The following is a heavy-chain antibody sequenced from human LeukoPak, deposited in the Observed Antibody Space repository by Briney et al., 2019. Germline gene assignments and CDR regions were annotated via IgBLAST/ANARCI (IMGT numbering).Heavy chain of an antibody. CDR1: GFTFSSYA. CDR3: ARAAVPLGLRLYYFDY. CDR2: ISYDGSNK. D-gene: IGHD4-17*01. V-gene: IGHV3-30*04. Sequence: PGRSLRLSCAASGFTFSSYAMHWVRQAPGKGLEWVAVISYDGSNKCYADSVKGRFTISRDNSKNTLYLQMNSLRAEDTAVYYCARAAVPLGLRLYYFDYWGQGTLVTVSS. J-gene: IGHJ4*02.